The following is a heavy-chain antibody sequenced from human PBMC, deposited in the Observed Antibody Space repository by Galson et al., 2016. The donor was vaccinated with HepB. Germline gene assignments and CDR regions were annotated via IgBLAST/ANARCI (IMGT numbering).Heavy chain of an antibody. Sequence: SLRLSCAASGFTFSSYDIHWVRQAPGKGLEWVAFISYDGTNKYYADSVKGRFTISRDNSENTLYLQMNRLRAEDTAVYYCAKGGYYDDYALDYWGQGTLVTVSS. CDR3: AKGGYYDDYALDY. V-gene: IGHV3-30*18. CDR2: ISYDGTNK. CDR1: GFTFSSYD. J-gene: IGHJ4*02. D-gene: IGHD4-17*01.